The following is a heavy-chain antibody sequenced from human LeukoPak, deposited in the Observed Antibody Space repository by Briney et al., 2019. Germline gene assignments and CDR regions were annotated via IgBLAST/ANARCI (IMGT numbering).Heavy chain of an antibody. CDR2: INPSGGST. CDR1: GYIFTNYY. J-gene: IGHJ4*02. D-gene: IGHD3-22*01. CDR3: ARAYYYDSSGYYPFDY. Sequence: ASVKVSCKASGYIFTNYYMHWVRQAPGQGLEWMGIINPSGGSTSYAQKFQGRVTMNRDTSTGTVYMELSSLRSEDTAVYYCARAYYYDSSGYYPFDYWGQGTLVTVSS. V-gene: IGHV1-46*01.